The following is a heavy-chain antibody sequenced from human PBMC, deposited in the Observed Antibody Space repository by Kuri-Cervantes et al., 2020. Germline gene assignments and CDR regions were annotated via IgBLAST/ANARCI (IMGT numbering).Heavy chain of an antibody. CDR3: ARGTTGTSKGINFDY. CDR2: INAGNGNT. CDR1: GYTFTSYA. V-gene: IGHV1-3*01. Sequence: ASVKVSCKASGYTFTSYAMHWVRQAPGQRLEWMGWINAGNGNTKYSQKFQGRVTITRDTSASTAYMELSSLRSEDTAVYYCARGTTGTSKGINFDYWGQGTRVTVSS. D-gene: IGHD1-1*01. J-gene: IGHJ4*02.